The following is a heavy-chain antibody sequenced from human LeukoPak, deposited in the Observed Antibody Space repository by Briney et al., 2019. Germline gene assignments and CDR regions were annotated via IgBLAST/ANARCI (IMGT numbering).Heavy chain of an antibody. J-gene: IGHJ3*02. V-gene: IGHV4-4*08. Sequence: SETLSLTCSVSGGSVSSYYWSWIRQSPGKGLEWIGYIHNSGRTNYNPSLKSRVTGFVDTSKNQVSLKLSSVTAADTAVYYCARAIYGSGSSDAFDIWGQGTMVTVSS. CDR3: ARAIYGSGSSDAFDI. CDR2: IHNSGRT. D-gene: IGHD3-10*01. CDR1: GGSVSSYY.